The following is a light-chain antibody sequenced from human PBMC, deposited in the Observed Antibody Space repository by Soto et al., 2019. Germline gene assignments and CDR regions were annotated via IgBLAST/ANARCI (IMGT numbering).Light chain of an antibody. CDR1: QSVTSTY. V-gene: IGKV3-20*01. CDR3: QQYAYPPWT. J-gene: IGKJ1*01. CDR2: GAS. Sequence: DTVLTQSPGTLSLSPGERATLSCRASQSVTSTYLAWYQHRPGQAPRLLIYGASTRATGIPDRFIGSGSGTDFTLTISRLEPEDFAVYYCQQYAYPPWTFGHGTKVEIK.